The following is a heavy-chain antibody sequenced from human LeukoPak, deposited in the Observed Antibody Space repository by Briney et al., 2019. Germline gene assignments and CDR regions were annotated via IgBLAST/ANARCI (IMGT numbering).Heavy chain of an antibody. J-gene: IGHJ4*02. V-gene: IGHV3-11*04. CDR2: ISSSGSTI. Sequence: GGSLRLSCAASGFTFSDYYISWIRQAPGKGLEWVSYISSSGSTIYYADSVKGRFTISRDNAKNSLYLQKNSLRAEDTAVYYCARVPSEKYNAFDYWGQGTLVTVSS. CDR3: ARVPSEKYNAFDY. D-gene: IGHD1-1*01. CDR1: GFTFSDYY.